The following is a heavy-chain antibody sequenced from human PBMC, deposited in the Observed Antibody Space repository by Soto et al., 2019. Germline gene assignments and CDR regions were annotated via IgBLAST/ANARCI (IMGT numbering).Heavy chain of an antibody. CDR2: INADYGNT. J-gene: IGHJ6*02. CDR3: ARCIQGDYYYGMDV. D-gene: IGHD5-18*01. V-gene: IGHV1-18*01. CDR1: GYTFYSQS. Sequence: QAQLVQSGAEVKKPGASVKVSCKASGYTFYSQSISWVRQAPGQGLEWMGRINADYGNTQYAQKFRGRVTMTTDTSTTTVYMELTNLRSDDTAVYYCARCIQGDYYYGMDVWGQGTPVTVSS.